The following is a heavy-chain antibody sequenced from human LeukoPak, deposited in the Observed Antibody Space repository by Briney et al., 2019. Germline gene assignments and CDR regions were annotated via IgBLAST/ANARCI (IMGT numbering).Heavy chain of an antibody. V-gene: IGHV4-39*07. CDR2: IYYTRNT. CDR3: ARGAAGVEYTLPSDH. J-gene: IGHJ4*02. D-gene: IGHD3-3*01. Sequence: SETLSLTCSVSGGSISSGRFHWGWIRQTPGRGLEWLGTIYYTRNTYYNPSLKGRLTISMDTSENQFSLDLNSVTAADTAMYYCARGAAGVEYTLPSDHWGQGALVTISS. CDR1: GGSISSGRFH.